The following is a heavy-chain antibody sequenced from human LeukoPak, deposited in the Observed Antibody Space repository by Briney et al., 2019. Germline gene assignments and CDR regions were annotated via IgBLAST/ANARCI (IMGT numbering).Heavy chain of an antibody. V-gene: IGHV3-15*01. J-gene: IGHJ6*04. D-gene: IGHD2-2*01. CDR1: GFTFSNAW. Sequence: GGSLRLSCAASGFTFSNAWMSWVRQAPGKGLEWVGRIKSKTDGGTTDYAAPVKGRFTISRDDSKNTLYLQMNSLKTEDTAVYYCTTDPNIVVVPAPNVDVWGKGTTVTVSP. CDR3: TTDPNIVVVPAPNVDV. CDR2: IKSKTDGGTT.